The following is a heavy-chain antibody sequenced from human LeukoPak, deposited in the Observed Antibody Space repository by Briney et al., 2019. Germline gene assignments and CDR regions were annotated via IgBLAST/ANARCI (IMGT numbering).Heavy chain of an antibody. J-gene: IGHJ4*02. Sequence: SETLSLTCTVSGGSISSYYWSWIRQPPGKGLEWIGYIYYSGSTNYNPSLKSRVTISVDTSENQFSLKLSSVTAADTAVYYCARKVLGYGDSSGYYGLYDYWGQGTLVTVSS. CDR1: GGSISSYY. V-gene: IGHV4-59*01. D-gene: IGHD3-22*01. CDR2: IYYSGST. CDR3: ARKVLGYGDSSGYYGLYDY.